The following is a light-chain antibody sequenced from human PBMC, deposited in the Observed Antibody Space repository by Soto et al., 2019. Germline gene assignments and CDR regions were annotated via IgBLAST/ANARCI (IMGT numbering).Light chain of an antibody. CDR2: GAS. Sequence: EIVLTQSPGTLSLSPGERAALSCRASHSISSSFLAWYQHKPGPAPRLLIXGASSRATGIPDRFSGSGCGTDFTLTISRLEPEEFAVYYCQQYGSSPRSITFGQGTRLEIK. CDR1: HSISSSF. J-gene: IGKJ5*01. CDR3: QQYGSSPRSIT. V-gene: IGKV3-20*01.